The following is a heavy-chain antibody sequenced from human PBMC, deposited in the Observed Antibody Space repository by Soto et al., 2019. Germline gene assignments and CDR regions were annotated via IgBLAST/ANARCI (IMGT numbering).Heavy chain of an antibody. Sequence: GASVKVSCKASGYSFSSYAMHWVRQAPGQSLEWMGWINAGNANTRYSQMFQGRLTITRDTSASTAYMELSSLKSEDAAVYYCARAFYYTNNDAFDIWGRGTMVTVSS. D-gene: IGHD2-8*01. V-gene: IGHV1-3*01. CDR2: INAGNANT. CDR1: GYSFSSYA. J-gene: IGHJ3*02. CDR3: ARAFYYTNNDAFDI.